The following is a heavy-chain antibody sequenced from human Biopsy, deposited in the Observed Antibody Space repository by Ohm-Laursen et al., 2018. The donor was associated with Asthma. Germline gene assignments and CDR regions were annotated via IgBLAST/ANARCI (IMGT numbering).Heavy chain of an antibody. CDR2: IRQDGGET. V-gene: IGHV3-7*01. Sequence: SLRLSCAASGFTFRNHWMTWVRQAPGKGLEWVANIRQDGGETSYMDSVKGRFTISRDNAKNSLFLQMNSLRAEDTAVYYCARDVMEWYLPAFDFWGQGTLVTVSS. D-gene: IGHD3-3*01. CDR1: GFTFRNHW. CDR3: ARDVMEWYLPAFDF. J-gene: IGHJ4*02.